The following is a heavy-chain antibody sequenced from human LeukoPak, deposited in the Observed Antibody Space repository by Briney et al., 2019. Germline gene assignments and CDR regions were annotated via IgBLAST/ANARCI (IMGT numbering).Heavy chain of an antibody. J-gene: IGHJ4*02. CDR1: GGSISSGGYY. CDR3: ARDAVYDFWSGYTFDY. D-gene: IGHD3-3*01. Sequence: SQTLSLTCTVSGGSISSGGYYWSWIRQPPGKGLEWIGYIYHSGSTYYNPSLKSRVTISVDRSKNQFSLKLSSVTAADTAVYYCARDAVYDFWSGYTFDYWGQGTLVTVSS. CDR2: IYHSGST. V-gene: IGHV4-30-2*01.